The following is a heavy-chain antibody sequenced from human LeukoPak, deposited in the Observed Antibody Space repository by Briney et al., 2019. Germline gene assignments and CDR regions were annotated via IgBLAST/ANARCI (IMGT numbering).Heavy chain of an antibody. CDR2: IIGSGRTT. V-gene: IGHV3-23*01. J-gene: IGHJ4*02. CDR3: VREGRGIVGASAY. Sequence: PGGSLRLSCEASEFTFISYFMIWVRQTPGRGREGVASIIGSGRTTKYADAVKGRFTISRENSKNILYLQMSSLVVDDTAVYYCVREGRGIVGASAYWGRGTLVAVSS. CDR1: EFTFISYF. D-gene: IGHD1-26*01.